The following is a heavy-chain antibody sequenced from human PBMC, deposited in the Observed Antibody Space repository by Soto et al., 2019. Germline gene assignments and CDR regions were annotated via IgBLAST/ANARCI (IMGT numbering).Heavy chain of an antibody. CDR3: ANAFLSSGYSPIDY. D-gene: IGHD3-22*01. V-gene: IGHV3-23*01. Sequence: GGSLRLSCAASGFTFSSYAMSWVRQAPGKGLEWVSAISGSGGSTYYADSVKGRFTIAGDTSRNPLYLQMNGLGAEDAAVYYCANAFLSSGYSPIDYWGQGTLVTVSS. CDR1: GFTFSSYA. J-gene: IGHJ4*02. CDR2: ISGSGGST.